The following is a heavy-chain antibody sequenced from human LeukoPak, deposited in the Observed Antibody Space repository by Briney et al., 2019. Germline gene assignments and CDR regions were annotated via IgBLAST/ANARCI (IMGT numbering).Heavy chain of an antibody. J-gene: IGHJ6*02. D-gene: IGHD3-3*01. CDR3: ARLYYDFWSGYYNSLETGMDV. Sequence: GASVKVSCKASGYTFTSYAMNWVRQAPGQGLEWMGWINTNTGNPTYAQGFTGRFVFSLDTSVSTAYLQISSLKAEDTAVYYCARLYYDFWSGYYNSLETGMDVWGQGTTVTVSS. CDR1: GYTFTSYA. V-gene: IGHV7-4-1*02. CDR2: INTNTGNP.